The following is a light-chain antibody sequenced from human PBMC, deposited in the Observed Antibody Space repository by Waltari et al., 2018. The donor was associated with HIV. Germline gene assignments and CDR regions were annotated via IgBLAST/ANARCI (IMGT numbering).Light chain of an antibody. CDR2: AAS. CDR1: QTINNH. Sequence: DIQMTQSPSSVSASVGDRVTITCRASQTINNHLNWYQHKPGKAPKLLIYAASSLPSGVPSRFSGSGSGTDFTLTISSLQPEDFTTYFCQHSRAFGQGTKVEIK. V-gene: IGKV1-39*01. CDR3: QHSRA. J-gene: IGKJ1*01.